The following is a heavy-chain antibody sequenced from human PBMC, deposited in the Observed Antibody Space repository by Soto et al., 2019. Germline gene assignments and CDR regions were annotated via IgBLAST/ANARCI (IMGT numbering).Heavy chain of an antibody. Sequence: EVQMLESGGGLVQPGGSLRLSCAASGFTFTDYAMTWVRQAPGKGLEWVSSISGSASSTFYAGSVKGRFTISRDNSRNTVSLQMNSLRAEDAAVYYCAKASSTISPVYWGQGTLVTVSS. CDR3: AKASSTISPVY. D-gene: IGHD5-12*01. J-gene: IGHJ4*02. CDR2: ISGSASST. V-gene: IGHV3-23*01. CDR1: GFTFTDYA.